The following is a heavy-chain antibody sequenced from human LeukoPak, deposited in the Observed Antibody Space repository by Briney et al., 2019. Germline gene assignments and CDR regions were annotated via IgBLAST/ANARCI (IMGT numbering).Heavy chain of an antibody. CDR3: ARHPRYGDYVGGY. J-gene: IGHJ4*02. D-gene: IGHD4-17*01. CDR1: GGSISSYY. Sequence: SETLSLTCTVSGGSISSYYWSWIRQPPGKGLEWIGYIYYSGSTYYNPSLKSRVTISVDTSKNQFSLKLSSVTAADTAVYYCARHPRYGDYVGGYWGQGTLVTVSS. CDR2: IYYSGST. V-gene: IGHV4-59*08.